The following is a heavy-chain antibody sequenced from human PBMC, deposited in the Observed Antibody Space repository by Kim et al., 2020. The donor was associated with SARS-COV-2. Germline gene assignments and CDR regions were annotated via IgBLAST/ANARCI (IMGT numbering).Heavy chain of an antibody. CDR1: GGTFSSYA. V-gene: IGHV1-69*13. J-gene: IGHJ4*02. CDR3: ARAPNYYDSSGYSDY. CDR2: IIPIFGTA. Sequence: SVKVSCKASGGTFSSYAISWVRQAPGQGLEWMGGIIPIFGTANYAQKFQGRVTITADESTSTAYMELSSLRSEDTAVYYCARAPNYYDSSGYSDYWGQGTLVTFSS. D-gene: IGHD3-22*01.